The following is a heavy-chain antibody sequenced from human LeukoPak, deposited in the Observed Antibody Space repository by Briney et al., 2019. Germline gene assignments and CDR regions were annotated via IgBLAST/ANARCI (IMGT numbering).Heavy chain of an antibody. J-gene: IGHJ3*02. Sequence: SETLSLTCTVSGGSISSSNYYWGWIRQPPGRGLEWIGSIYYSGSTNYNPSLKSRVTISVDTSKNQFSLKLSSVTAADTAVYYCARDTAGAIGRLDIWGQGTMVTVSS. CDR3: ARDTAGAIGRLDI. D-gene: IGHD1-26*01. CDR2: IYYSGST. V-gene: IGHV4-39*07. CDR1: GGSISSSNYY.